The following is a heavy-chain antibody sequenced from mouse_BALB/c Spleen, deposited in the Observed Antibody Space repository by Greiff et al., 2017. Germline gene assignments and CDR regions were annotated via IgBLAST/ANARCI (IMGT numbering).Heavy chain of an antibody. CDR2: INPSNGRT. Sequence: QVQLQQPGAELVKPGASVKLSCKASGYTFTSYWMHWVKQRPGQGLEWIGEINPSNGRTNYNEKFKSKATLTVDKSSSTAYMQLSSLTSEDSAVYYCARGLLLYYAMDYWGQGTSVTVSS. D-gene: IGHD2-3*01. CDR1: GYTFTSYW. CDR3: ARGLLLYYAMDY. J-gene: IGHJ4*01. V-gene: IGHV1S81*02.